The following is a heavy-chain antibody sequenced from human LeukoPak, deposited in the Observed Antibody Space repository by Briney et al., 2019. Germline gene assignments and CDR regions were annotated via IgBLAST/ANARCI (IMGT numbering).Heavy chain of an antibody. Sequence: GGSLRLSCAASGFTFSTYWMSWVRQAPGKGLEWVANIKEDGSQKYYVDSVKGRFTISRDNAKNSQYLQMNSLRAEDTAVYYCARLSGRVAEYWGQGTLVTVSS. D-gene: IGHD3-10*01. J-gene: IGHJ4*02. V-gene: IGHV3-7*05. CDR2: IKEDGSQK. CDR1: GFTFSTYW. CDR3: ARLSGRVAEY.